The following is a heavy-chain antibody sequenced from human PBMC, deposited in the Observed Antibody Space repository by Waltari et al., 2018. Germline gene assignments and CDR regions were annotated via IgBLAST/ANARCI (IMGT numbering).Heavy chain of an antibody. CDR3: ARRRYYDFWSGYYRPYYYMDV. CDR2: INHSGST. D-gene: IGHD3-3*01. Sequence: QVQLQQWGAGLLKPSETLSLTCAVYGGSFSGYYWSWIRQPPGKGLEWIGEINHSGSTNYNPSLKSRVTIAVDTSKNQFSLKLSSVTAADTAVYYCARRRYYDFWSGYYRPYYYMDVWGKGTTVTVSS. CDR1: GGSFSGYY. V-gene: IGHV4-34*01. J-gene: IGHJ6*03.